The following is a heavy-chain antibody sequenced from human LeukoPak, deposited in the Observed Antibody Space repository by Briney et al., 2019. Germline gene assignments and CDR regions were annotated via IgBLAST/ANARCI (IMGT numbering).Heavy chain of an antibody. D-gene: IGHD3-10*01. J-gene: IGHJ2*01. CDR1: GYSISSGYY. V-gene: IGHV4-38-2*02. Sequence: SETLSLTCTVSGYSISSGYYWGWIRQPPGKGLEWIGSNYHSGSTYYNPSLKSRVTISVDTSKNQFSLKLSSVTAADTAVYYCARAGDLVRGVIITFDWYFDLWGRGTLVTVSS. CDR2: NYHSGST. CDR3: ARAGDLVRGVIITFDWYFDL.